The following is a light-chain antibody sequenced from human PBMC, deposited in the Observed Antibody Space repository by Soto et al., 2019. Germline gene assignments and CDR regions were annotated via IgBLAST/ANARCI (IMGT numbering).Light chain of an antibody. Sequence: EVVLSQSPGTLYLSTKKRATISCRASKSVSSTYLAWYQQKPGQAPRLLIYGAISRAADIPDRFSGSGSGTDFTLTISRLEPEDVAVYYCQQYGGSPPITFGQGTRLEIK. CDR1: KSVSSTY. J-gene: IGKJ5*01. V-gene: IGKV3-20*01. CDR2: GAI. CDR3: QQYGGSPPIT.